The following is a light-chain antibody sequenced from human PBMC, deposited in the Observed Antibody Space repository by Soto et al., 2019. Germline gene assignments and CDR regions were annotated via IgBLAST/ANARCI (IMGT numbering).Light chain of an antibody. Sequence: QSVLTQPRSVSGSPGQSVTISCTGTSSDVGAYKYVSWYQHCPGEAPKVMIYDVTQRPSGVPDRFSGTKSGNTASLTISGLQAEDEADYYCCSYAGSYTWVFGSGTKLTVL. V-gene: IGLV2-11*01. J-gene: IGLJ1*01. CDR1: SSDVGAYKY. CDR3: CSYAGSYTWV. CDR2: DVT.